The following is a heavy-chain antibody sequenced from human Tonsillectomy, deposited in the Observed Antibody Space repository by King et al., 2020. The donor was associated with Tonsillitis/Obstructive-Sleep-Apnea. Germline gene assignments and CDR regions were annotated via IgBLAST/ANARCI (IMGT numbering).Heavy chain of an antibody. D-gene: IGHD3-10*01. J-gene: IGHJ3*02. Sequence: VQLVESGGGVVQPGRSLRLSCAASGFTFSSYGMHWVRQAPGKGLEWVAVISYDGSNKYYADSVKGRFTISRDNSKNTLYLQMNSLRAEDTAVYYCAKVAWFGPNDAFDIWGQGTMVTVSS. CDR2: ISYDGSNK. CDR3: AKVAWFGPNDAFDI. V-gene: IGHV3-30*18. CDR1: GFTFSSYG.